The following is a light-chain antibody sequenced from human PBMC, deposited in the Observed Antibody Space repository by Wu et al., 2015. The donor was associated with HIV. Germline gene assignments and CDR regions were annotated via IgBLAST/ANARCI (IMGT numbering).Light chain of an antibody. V-gene: IGKV3-11*01. J-gene: IGKJ2*03. Sequence: EIVLTQSPATLSLSPGERATLSCRASQSVSSYLAWYQQKPGQAPRLLIYDASNRATGIPARFIGSGSGTDFTLTISSLEPEDFAVYYCQQRSSWPYSFGQGTKLEI. CDR3: QQRSSWPYS. CDR1: QSVSSY. CDR2: DAS.